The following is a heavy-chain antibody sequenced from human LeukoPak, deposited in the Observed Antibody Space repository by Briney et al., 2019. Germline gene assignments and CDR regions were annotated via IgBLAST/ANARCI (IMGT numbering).Heavy chain of an antibody. D-gene: IGHD3-9*01. CDR2: IWYGGSNK. Sequence: GGSLRLSCAASGFTFSSYGMHWVRQAPGKGLEWVAVIWYGGSNKYYADSVKGRFTISRDNSKNTLYLQMNSLRAEDTAVYYCAKSGFDYDILTGYYRDAFDIWGQGTMVTVSS. CDR1: GFTFSSYG. CDR3: AKSGFDYDILTGYYRDAFDI. V-gene: IGHV3-30*02. J-gene: IGHJ3*02.